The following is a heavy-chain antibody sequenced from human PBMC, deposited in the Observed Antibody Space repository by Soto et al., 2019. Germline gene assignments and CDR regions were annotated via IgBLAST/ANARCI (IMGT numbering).Heavy chain of an antibody. CDR3: TSLEAYGSGSIYYYYYGMDV. J-gene: IGHJ6*02. CDR1: GFTFSGSA. V-gene: IGHV3-73*01. Sequence: GGSLRLSCAASGFTFSGSAMHWVRQASGKGLEWVGRIRSKANSYATAYAASVKGRFTISRDDSKNTAYLQMNSLKTEDTAVYYCTSLEAYGSGSIYYYYYGMDVWGQGTTVTVSS. D-gene: IGHD3-10*01. CDR2: IRSKANSYAT.